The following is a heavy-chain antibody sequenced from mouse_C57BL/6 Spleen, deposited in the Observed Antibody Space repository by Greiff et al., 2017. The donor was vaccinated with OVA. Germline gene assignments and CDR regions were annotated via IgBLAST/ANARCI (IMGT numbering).Heavy chain of an antibody. CDR2: IYPRSGNT. CDR3: ARYWYGGYYADY. D-gene: IGHD2-3*01. V-gene: IGHV1-81*01. Sequence: QVQLQQSGAELARPGTSVKLSCKASGYTFTSYGISWVKQRTGQGLEWIGEIYPRSGNTYYNEKFKGKATLTADKSSSTAYMELRSLTSEDSAVYFCARYWYGGYYADYWGQGTTLTVSS. J-gene: IGHJ2*01. CDR1: GYTFTSYG.